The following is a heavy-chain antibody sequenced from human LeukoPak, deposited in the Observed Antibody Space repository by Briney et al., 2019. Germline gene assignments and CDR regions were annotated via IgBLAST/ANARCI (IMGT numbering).Heavy chain of an antibody. J-gene: IGHJ5*02. CDR2: IIPIFGTA. CDR3: ARDQLSWFDP. Sequence: SVKVSCKASGDTFSSYAISWVRQAPGQGLEWMGGIIPIFGTANYAQKFQGRVTITTDESTSTAYMEPSSLRSEDTAVYYCARDQLSWFDPWGQGTLVTVSS. D-gene: IGHD1-1*01. CDR1: GDTFSSYA. V-gene: IGHV1-69*05.